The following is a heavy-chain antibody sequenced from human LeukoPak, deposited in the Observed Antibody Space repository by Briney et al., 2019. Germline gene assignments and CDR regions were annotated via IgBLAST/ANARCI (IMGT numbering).Heavy chain of an antibody. V-gene: IGHV4-34*01. Sequence: NPSETLSRTCAVYGGSVSGYYWSWIRQPPGKGLEWFGEINSGGSTTYIPSLKRRVPISVHPSKQQFSLKLSSVPAADTAVYYCARTPSSGWYLGWVWFDPWGQGTLVTVSS. D-gene: IGHD6-19*01. CDR3: ARTPSSGWYLGWVWFDP. CDR2: INSGGST. CDR1: GGSVSGYY. J-gene: IGHJ5*02.